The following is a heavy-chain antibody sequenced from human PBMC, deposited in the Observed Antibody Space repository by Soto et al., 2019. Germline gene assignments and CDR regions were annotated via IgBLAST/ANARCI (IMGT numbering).Heavy chain of an antibody. CDR2: FDPEDGET. V-gene: IGHV1-24*01. J-gene: IGHJ6*02. Sequence: ASVKVSCKVSGYTLTELSMHWVRQAPGKGLEWMGGFDPEDGETIYAQKFQGRVTMTEDTSTDTAYMELSSLRSEDTAVYYCATGGPGYGSSTSCLPSYGMDVWGQGTTVTVSS. CDR3: ATGGPGYGSSTSCLPSYGMDV. CDR1: GYTLTELS. D-gene: IGHD2-2*01.